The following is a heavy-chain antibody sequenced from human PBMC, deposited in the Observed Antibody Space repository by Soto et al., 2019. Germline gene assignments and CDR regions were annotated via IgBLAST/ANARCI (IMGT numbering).Heavy chain of an antibody. Sequence: SETLSLTCTVSGGSVSSGSYYWSWIRQPPGKGLEWIGYIYYSGSTNYNPSLKSRVTISVDTSKNQFSLKLSSVTAADTAVYYCARGNFDFWSGYSPNNWFDPWGQGTLVTVSS. CDR3: ARGNFDFWSGYSPNNWFDP. D-gene: IGHD3-3*01. J-gene: IGHJ5*02. V-gene: IGHV4-61*01. CDR1: GGSVSSGSYY. CDR2: IYYSGST.